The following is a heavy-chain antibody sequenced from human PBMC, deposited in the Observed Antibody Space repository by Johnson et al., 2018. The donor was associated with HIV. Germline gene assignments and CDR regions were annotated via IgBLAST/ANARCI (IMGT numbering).Heavy chain of an antibody. D-gene: IGHD3-3*01. V-gene: IGHV3-15*01. Sequence: LVQPGGSLRLSCAASGFTFSNAWMSWVRQAPGKGLEWVGRIKSKTDGGTTDYAAPVKGRFTISRDDSKNTLYLQMNSLKTEDTAVYYCARTSLEWLLFAFDIWGQGTIVTVSS. CDR3: ARTSLEWLLFAFDI. CDR1: GFTFSNAW. CDR2: IKSKTDGGTT. J-gene: IGHJ3*02.